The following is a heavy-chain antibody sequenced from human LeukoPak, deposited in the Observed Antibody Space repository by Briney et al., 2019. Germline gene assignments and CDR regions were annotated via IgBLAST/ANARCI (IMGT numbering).Heavy chain of an antibody. CDR3: ARLGYTGTRFQFGP. Sequence: PSETLSLTCTVSGGSISSSSYYWGWIRQPPGKGLEWIGSIYYSGSTYYNPSLKSRVTISVDTSKNQFSLKLSSVTAADTAVYYCARLGYTGTRFQFGPWGQGTLVTVSS. J-gene: IGHJ5*02. CDR1: GGSISSSSYY. V-gene: IGHV4-39*01. CDR2: IYYSGST. D-gene: IGHD5-12*01.